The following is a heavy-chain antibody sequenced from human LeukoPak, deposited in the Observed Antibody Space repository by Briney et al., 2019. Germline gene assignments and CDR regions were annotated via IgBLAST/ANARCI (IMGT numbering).Heavy chain of an antibody. CDR1: GYSISSGYY. V-gene: IGHV4-38-2*02. D-gene: IGHD6-13*01. Sequence: PSETLSLTCTVSGYSISSGYYWGWIRQPPGKGLEWIGTIYHSGNTYYNPSLKSRVTISVDTSKNQFSLNLSSVTAADTAVYYCASGEYSSSCNYWGQGTLVTVSS. CDR2: IYHSGNT. J-gene: IGHJ4*02. CDR3: ASGEYSSSCNY.